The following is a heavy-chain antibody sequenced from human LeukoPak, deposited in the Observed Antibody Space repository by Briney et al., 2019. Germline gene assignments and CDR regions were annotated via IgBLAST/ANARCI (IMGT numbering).Heavy chain of an antibody. D-gene: IGHD3-10*01. CDR2: IRSTANGYAT. Sequence: GGSLRLSCAASGFTFSGSALHWVRQASGKGLEWVGRIRSTANGYATAYAASVKGRFTIPRDDSKNTAYLQMDSLKTEDTAVYYCTGNYYGSGSYADFDYWGQGTLVTVSS. CDR3: TGNYYGSGSYADFDY. CDR1: GFTFSGSA. J-gene: IGHJ4*02. V-gene: IGHV3-73*01.